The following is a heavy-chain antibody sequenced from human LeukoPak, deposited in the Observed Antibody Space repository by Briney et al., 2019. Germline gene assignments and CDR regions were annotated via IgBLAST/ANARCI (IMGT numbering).Heavy chain of an antibody. J-gene: IGHJ4*02. CDR2: INPNSGGT. CDR3: ARADSSSWYQPDY. D-gene: IGHD6-13*01. CDR1: GYTFTGYY. V-gene: IGHV1-2*02. Sequence: ASVKVSCKASGYTFTGYYMHWVRQAPGQRLEWMGWINPNSGGTNYAQRFQGRVTMTRDTSISTAYMELSRLTSGDTAVYYCARADSSSWYQPDYWGQGTLVTVSS.